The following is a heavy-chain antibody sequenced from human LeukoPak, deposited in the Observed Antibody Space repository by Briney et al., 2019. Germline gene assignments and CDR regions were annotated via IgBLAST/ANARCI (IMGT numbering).Heavy chain of an antibody. J-gene: IGHJ5*02. V-gene: IGHV1-18*01. CDR3: ARDYYYDSSGPNWFDP. CDR2: ISAYNGNT. D-gene: IGHD3-22*01. Sequence: ASVKVSCKASGGTFSSYGISWVRQAPGQGLEWMGWISAYNGNTNYAQKLQGRVTMATDTSTSTAYMELRSLRSDDTAVYYCARDYYYDSSGPNWFDPWGQGTLVTVSS. CDR1: GGTFSSYG.